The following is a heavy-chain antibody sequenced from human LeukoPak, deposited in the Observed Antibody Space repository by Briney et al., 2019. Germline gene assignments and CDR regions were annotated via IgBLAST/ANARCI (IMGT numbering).Heavy chain of an antibody. J-gene: IGHJ3*02. D-gene: IGHD3-10*01. CDR1: GGSISTANYY. CDR2: IFYSGSTS. Sequence: SETLSLTCTVSGGSISTANYYWGWIRRPPGKGLEWIGNIFYSGSTSYYSPSLKSRVTISLDTSRNHFSLKLNSVTAADTAVYYCAKSNGYGLVDIWGQGTMVTVSS. CDR3: AKSNGYGLVDI. V-gene: IGHV4-39*07.